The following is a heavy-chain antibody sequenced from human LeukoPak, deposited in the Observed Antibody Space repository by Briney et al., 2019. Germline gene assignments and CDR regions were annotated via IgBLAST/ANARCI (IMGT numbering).Heavy chain of an antibody. D-gene: IGHD6-19*01. J-gene: IGHJ3*02. CDR1: GGSISSYY. CDR3: AREAVRSSGWADAFDI. CDR2: IYYSGST. V-gene: IGHV4-59*01. Sequence: SETLSLTCTVSGGSISSYYWSWIRQPPGKGLEWIGYIYYSGSTNYNPSLKSRVTISVDTSKNQFSLKLSSVTAADTAVYYCAREAVRSSGWADAFDIWGQGTMVTVSS.